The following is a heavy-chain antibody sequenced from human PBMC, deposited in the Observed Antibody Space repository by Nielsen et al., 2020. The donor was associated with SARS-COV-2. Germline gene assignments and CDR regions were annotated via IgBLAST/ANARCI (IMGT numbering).Heavy chain of an antibody. CDR2: INHYSGGT. Sequence: ASVKVSCKASGYTFTDYYIHWVRQAPGQGLERMGRINHYSGGTNYAQKFQGTVTMTRDASISTVYMELTSDDTAVYYCARARATIFGLVMSYGMDVWGQGTTVAVSS. J-gene: IGHJ6*02. V-gene: IGHV1-2*02. D-gene: IGHD3/OR15-3a*01. CDR3: ARARATIFGLVMSYGMDV. CDR1: GYTFTDYY.